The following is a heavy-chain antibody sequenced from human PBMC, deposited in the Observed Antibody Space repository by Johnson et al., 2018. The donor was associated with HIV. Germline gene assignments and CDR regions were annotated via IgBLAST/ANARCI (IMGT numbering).Heavy chain of an antibody. CDR3: ARAPNYYYDSSGYGGAFDI. CDR2: ISYDGSNK. CDR1: GFTFSSYA. V-gene: IGHV3-30-3*01. J-gene: IGHJ3*02. D-gene: IGHD3-22*01. Sequence: MPLVESGGGVVQPGRSLRLSCAASGFTFSSYAMHWVRQAPGKGLEWVAVISYDGSNKYYADSVKGRFTISRDNSKNTLYLQMNSLRAEDTAVYYCARAPNYYYDSSGYGGAFDIWGQGTMVTVSS.